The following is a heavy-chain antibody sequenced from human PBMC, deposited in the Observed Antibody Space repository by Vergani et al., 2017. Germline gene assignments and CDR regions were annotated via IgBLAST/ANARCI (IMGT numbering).Heavy chain of an antibody. V-gene: IGHV4-39*07. CDR3: ASAGYCSSTSCDGRSVWFDP. Sequence: QLQLQESGLGLVKPSETLSLTCTVSGGSISSSSYYWGWIRQPPGKGLEWIGRIYYSGSTYYNPSLKSRVTISADTSKNQFSLKLSSVTAADTAVYYCASAGYCSSTSCDGRSVWFDPWGQGPLVTVSS. J-gene: IGHJ5*02. D-gene: IGHD2-2*01. CDR1: GGSISSSSYY. CDR2: IYYSGST.